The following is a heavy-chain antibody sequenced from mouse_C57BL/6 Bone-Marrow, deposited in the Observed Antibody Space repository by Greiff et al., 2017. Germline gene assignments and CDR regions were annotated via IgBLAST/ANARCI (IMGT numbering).Heavy chain of an antibody. D-gene: IGHD1-1*01. V-gene: IGHV1-82*01. CDR2: IYPGDGDT. CDR3: ARENYGSRNWYFDV. Sequence: VQLQQSGPELVKPGASVKISCKASGYAFSSSWMNWVKQRPGKGLEWIGRIYPGDGDTNYNGKFKGKATLTADKSSSTAYMQLSSLTSEDSAVYFCARENYGSRNWYFDVWGTGTTVTVSS. J-gene: IGHJ1*03. CDR1: GYAFSSSW.